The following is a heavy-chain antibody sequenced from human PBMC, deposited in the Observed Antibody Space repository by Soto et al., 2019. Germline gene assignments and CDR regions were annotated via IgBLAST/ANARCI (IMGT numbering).Heavy chain of an antibody. CDR2: INPNSGGT. Sequence: VASVKVSCKASGYTFSGYYLHWVRQAPGQGLEWMGWINPNSGGTKCAQKFQGRVTMTRDTFISTAYMELSRLRSDDTAVYYCASDMRSYDSGGYTIDYWGQGTLVTVSS. J-gene: IGHJ4*02. CDR3: ASDMRSYDSGGYTIDY. CDR1: GYTFSGYY. D-gene: IGHD3-22*01. V-gene: IGHV1-2*02.